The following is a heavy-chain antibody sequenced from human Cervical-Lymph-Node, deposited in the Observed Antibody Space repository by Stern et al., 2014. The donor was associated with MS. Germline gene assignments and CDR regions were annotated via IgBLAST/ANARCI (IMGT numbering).Heavy chain of an antibody. D-gene: IGHD6-19*01. CDR2: INPSGGST. CDR1: GYTFTSYY. J-gene: IGHJ6*02. Sequence: QVQLVQSGAEVKTPGASGKLSCKASGYTFTSYYMHWVRQSPGQGLAWMGMINPSGGSTNYAQKFQGRVTLTRDTSTSTVYMELSSLRSEDTAVYYCAREVAGHRLGMMDVWGQGTSVTLSS. CDR3: AREVAGHRLGMMDV. V-gene: IGHV1-46*01.